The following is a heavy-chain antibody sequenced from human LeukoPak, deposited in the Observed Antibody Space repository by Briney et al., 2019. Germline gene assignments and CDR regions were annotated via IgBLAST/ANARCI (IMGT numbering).Heavy chain of an antibody. Sequence: TVKVSCKASGGTFSSYAISWVRQAPGQGLEWMGGIIPIFGTANYAQKFQGRVTITTGESTSTAYMELSSLRSEDTAVYYCARVDSSGWYREDYWGQGTLVTVSS. CDR3: ARVDSSGWYREDY. D-gene: IGHD6-19*01. V-gene: IGHV1-69*05. CDR2: IIPIFGTA. CDR1: GGTFSSYA. J-gene: IGHJ4*02.